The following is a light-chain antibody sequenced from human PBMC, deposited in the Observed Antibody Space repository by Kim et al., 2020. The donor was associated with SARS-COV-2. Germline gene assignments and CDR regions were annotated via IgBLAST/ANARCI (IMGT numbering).Light chain of an antibody. CDR2: GAS. J-gene: IGKJ2*01. CDR3: QQYNNWPPYT. V-gene: IGKV3-15*01. CDR1: QTVHTT. Sequence: SPGESAPLSCRASQTVHTTLAWYQQKPGQAPRLLIHGASTRATGIPARFTGSGSGTDFTLTITSVQSEDFAVYYCQQYNNWPPYTFGQGTKLEI.